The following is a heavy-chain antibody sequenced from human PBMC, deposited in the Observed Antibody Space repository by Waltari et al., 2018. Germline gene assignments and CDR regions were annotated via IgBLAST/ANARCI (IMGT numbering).Heavy chain of an antibody. J-gene: IGHJ4*02. CDR3: ASDPLSSGWYGY. CDR2: IKQYGSEK. D-gene: IGHD6-19*01. CDR1: GYPFSGYG. Sequence: EVQMVESGGGLVKPGGSMRHSCAASGYPFSGYGISWVRQAPGKGLEWGANIKQYGSEKYYVDSVKGRFTISRDNAKNSLYLQMNSLRAEYTAVYYCASDPLSSGWYGYWGQGTLVTVSS. V-gene: IGHV3-7*01.